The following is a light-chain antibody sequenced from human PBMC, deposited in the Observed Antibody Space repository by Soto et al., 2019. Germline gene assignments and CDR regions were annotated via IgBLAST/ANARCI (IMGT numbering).Light chain of an antibody. CDR1: QSVSSNF. V-gene: IGKV3-20*01. Sequence: ENVLTQSPGTLSLSPGERATLSCRASQSVSSNFLAWYQQKPGQAPRLLIYGASNRATGIPDRFSGSGSGTDFTLTISSLEPEDSAVYFCQQYYNWPRTFGQGTKVDIK. CDR2: GAS. CDR3: QQYYNWPRT. J-gene: IGKJ1*01.